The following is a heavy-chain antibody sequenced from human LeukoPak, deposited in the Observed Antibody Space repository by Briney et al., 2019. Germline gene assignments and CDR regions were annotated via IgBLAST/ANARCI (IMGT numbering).Heavy chain of an antibody. CDR3: AREPSGTYWLDY. CDR1: GFTVSSNC. Sequence: GGSLRLSCAASGFTVSSNCMSWVRQAPGKGREWVSVIYSAGSTYYADSVKGRFTISRDNSKNTLYLQMNSLRAEDTAVYYCAREPSGTYWLDYWGQGTLVTVSS. V-gene: IGHV3-66*02. CDR2: IYSAGST. J-gene: IGHJ4*02. D-gene: IGHD1-26*01.